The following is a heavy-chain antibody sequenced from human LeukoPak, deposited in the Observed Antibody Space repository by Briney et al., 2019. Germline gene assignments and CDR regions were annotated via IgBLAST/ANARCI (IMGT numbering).Heavy chain of an antibody. J-gene: IGHJ4*02. Sequence: GGSLRLSCAASGFTFSSYAMSWVRQAPGKGLEWVSAISGSGGSTYYADSVKGRFTISRDNSKNTLYLQMNSLRAEDTAVYYCAKANTPSYYDILTGYYDPYYFDYWGQGTLVTVSS. D-gene: IGHD3-9*01. CDR1: GFTFSSYA. CDR2: ISGSGGST. CDR3: AKANTPSYYDILTGYYDPYYFDY. V-gene: IGHV3-23*01.